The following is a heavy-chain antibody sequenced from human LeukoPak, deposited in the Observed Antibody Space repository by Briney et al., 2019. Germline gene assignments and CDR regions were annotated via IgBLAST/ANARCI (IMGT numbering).Heavy chain of an antibody. D-gene: IGHD6-19*01. CDR2: IYYSGST. V-gene: IGHV4-59*01. Sequence: SETLSLTCTVSGFSISSYYWSWLRQPPGKGLEWVGYIYYSGSTNYNPSLKSRVTISVDTSKNQLSLKLSSVTAADTDVYYCARDSSGGYYFDYWGQGTLVTVSS. J-gene: IGHJ4*02. CDR1: GFSISSYY. CDR3: ARDSSGGYYFDY.